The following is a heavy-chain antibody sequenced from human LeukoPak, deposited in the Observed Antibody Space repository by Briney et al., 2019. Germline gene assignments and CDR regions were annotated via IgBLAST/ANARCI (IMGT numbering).Heavy chain of an antibody. CDR3: AKDCGWLHFCS. CDR2: ISSSGSTI. CDR1: GFTFSSYE. V-gene: IGHV3-48*03. Sequence: GGSLRLSCAASGFTFSSYEMNWVRQAPGKGLEWVSYISSSGSTIYYADSVKGRFTISRDNAKNSLYLQINTLRAEDTAIYYCAKDCGWLHFCSWGQGTLVTVSS. J-gene: IGHJ5*02. D-gene: IGHD5-24*01.